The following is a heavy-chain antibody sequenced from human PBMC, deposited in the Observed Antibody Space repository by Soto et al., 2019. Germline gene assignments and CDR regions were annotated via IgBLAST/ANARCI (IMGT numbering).Heavy chain of an antibody. Sequence: ASVKVSCKASGYIFTSYYLHWVRQAPGQGLEWMGWINPFDGSRMFAQSFQGRVTFTRDTSTSTAYMELSSLRSEDTAVYYCAREYSSSWYFLYWGQGTLVTVSS. V-gene: IGHV1-46*01. CDR3: AREYSSSWYFLY. CDR1: GYIFTSYY. D-gene: IGHD6-13*01. CDR2: INPFDGSR. J-gene: IGHJ4*02.